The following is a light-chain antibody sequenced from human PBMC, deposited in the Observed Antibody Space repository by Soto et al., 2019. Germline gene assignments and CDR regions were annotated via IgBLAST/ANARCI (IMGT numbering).Light chain of an antibody. J-gene: IGKJ1*01. V-gene: IGKV1-5*01. CDR3: QQYSSYWT. CDR2: GAS. Sequence: DIQMTQSPSSLSASVGDRVTITCRASQSITNWLAWYQQKPGKAPKLLIYGASTLESGVPSRFSGSGSGTEFTLTISGLQSDDFATYYCQQYSSYWTFGQGTKVDI. CDR1: QSITNW.